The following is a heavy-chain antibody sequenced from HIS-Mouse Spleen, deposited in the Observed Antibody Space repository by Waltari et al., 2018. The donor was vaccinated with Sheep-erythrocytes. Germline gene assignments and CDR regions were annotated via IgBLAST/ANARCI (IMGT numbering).Heavy chain of an antibody. V-gene: IGHV1-8*01. D-gene: IGHD6-13*01. CDR1: GYTFTSYD. CDR2: MNPNSGNT. J-gene: IGHJ5*02. Sequence: QVQLVQSGAEVKKPGASVKVSCKASGYTFTSYDINWVRQATGQGLAWMGWMNPNSGNTDYERKFQASGTMTRNTSISTAYMELSSLGSEDTAVYYCARGIAAAGTDWFDPWGQGTLVTVSS. CDR3: ARGIAAAGTDWFDP.